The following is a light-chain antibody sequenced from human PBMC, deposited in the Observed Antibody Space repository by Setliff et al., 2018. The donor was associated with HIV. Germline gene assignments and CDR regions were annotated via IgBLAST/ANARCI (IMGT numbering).Light chain of an antibody. CDR1: SSDVGGYDY. CDR3: CSCAASQTSYV. Sequence: QSALTQPRSVSGSPGQSVTISCTGTSSDVGGYDYVSWFQQPPGKAPLLIIYDVTKRPSGVPDRFSGSRSGNTASLTISGLQADDEASYYCCSCAASQTSYVFGTGTKITVL. J-gene: IGLJ1*01. V-gene: IGLV2-11*01. CDR2: DVT.